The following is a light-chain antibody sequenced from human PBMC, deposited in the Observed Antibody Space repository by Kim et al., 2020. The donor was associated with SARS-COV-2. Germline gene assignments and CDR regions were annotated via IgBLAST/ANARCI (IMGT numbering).Light chain of an antibody. CDR2: YDS. CDR3: QVWDSSSDHSWV. V-gene: IGLV3-21*04. J-gene: IGLJ3*02. Sequence: PGKAARITCGGNNIGSKSVHWDQQKPGQAPVLVIYYDSDRPSGIPERFSGSNSGNTATLTISRVEAGDEADYYCQVWDSSSDHSWVFGGGTQLTVL. CDR1: NIGSKS.